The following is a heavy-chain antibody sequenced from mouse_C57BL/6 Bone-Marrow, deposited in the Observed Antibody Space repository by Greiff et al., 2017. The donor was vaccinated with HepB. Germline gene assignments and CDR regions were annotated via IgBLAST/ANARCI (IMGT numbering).Heavy chain of an antibody. CDR3: AREGYGSIYWFAY. CDR2: IHPNSGST. Sequence: QVQLQQPGAELVKPGASVKLSCKASGYTFTSYWMHWVKQRPGQGLEWIGMIHPNSGSTNYNEKFKSKATLTVDKSSSTAYMQLSSLTSEDSAVDYCAREGYGSIYWFAYWGQGTLVTVSA. CDR1: GYTFTSYW. V-gene: IGHV1-64*01. J-gene: IGHJ3*01. D-gene: IGHD1-1*01.